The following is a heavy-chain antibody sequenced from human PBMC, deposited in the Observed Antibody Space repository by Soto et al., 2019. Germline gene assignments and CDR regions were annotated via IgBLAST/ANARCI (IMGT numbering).Heavy chain of an antibody. J-gene: IGHJ5*02. D-gene: IGHD1-1*01. CDR3: AADRNNRNEKYWFDP. CDR2: IVVGSGNT. V-gene: IGHV1-58*01. CDR1: GFTFTSSA. Sequence: GASVKVSCKASGFTFTSSAVQWVRQARGQRLEWIGWIVVGSGNTNYAQKFQERVTITRDMSTSTAYMELSSLRSEDTAVYYCAADRNNRNEKYWFDPWGQGTLVTVSS.